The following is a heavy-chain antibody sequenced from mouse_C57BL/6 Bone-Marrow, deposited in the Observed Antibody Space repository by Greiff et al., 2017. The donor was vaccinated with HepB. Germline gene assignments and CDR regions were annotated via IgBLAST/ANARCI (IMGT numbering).Heavy chain of an antibody. CDR2: IDPSDSYT. CDR3: AREDPSWFAY. J-gene: IGHJ3*01. Sequence: VQLQQSGAELVKPGASVKLSCKASGYTFTSYWMQWVKQRPGQGLEWIGEIDPSDSYTNYNQKFKGKATLTVDTSSSTAYMQLSSLTSEDSAVYYCAREDPSWFAYWGQGTLVTVSA. CDR1: GYTFTSYW. V-gene: IGHV1-50*01.